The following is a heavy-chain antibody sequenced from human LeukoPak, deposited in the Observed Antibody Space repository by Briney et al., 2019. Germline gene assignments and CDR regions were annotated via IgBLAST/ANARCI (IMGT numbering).Heavy chain of an antibody. Sequence: PSETLSLTCSVSGGSNSSSSYYWGWIRQPPGKGLEWIGSISYSGTTYYNPSLKSRVTISVDTSKNQFSLKLNSVTAADTAVYYCARDPDFWSGYYNFDYWGQGTLVTVSS. D-gene: IGHD3-3*01. J-gene: IGHJ4*02. CDR1: GGSNSSSSYY. CDR3: ARDPDFWSGYYNFDY. V-gene: IGHV4-39*07. CDR2: ISYSGTT.